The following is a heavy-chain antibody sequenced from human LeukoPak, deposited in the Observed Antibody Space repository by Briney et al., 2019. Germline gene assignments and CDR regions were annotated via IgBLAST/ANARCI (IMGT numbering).Heavy chain of an antibody. D-gene: IGHD5/OR15-5a*01. J-gene: IGHJ5*02. CDR3: ARDGYGVS. CDR2: FYYSGGT. Sequence: SETLSLTCSVSGGSISSSSYYWGWIRQPPGKGLDWIGSFYYSGGTYYNASLQSRVTISVDTSKNQFSLSLRSVTAADTAVYYCARDGYGVSWGQGTLVTVSS. V-gene: IGHV4-39*07. CDR1: GGSISSSSYY.